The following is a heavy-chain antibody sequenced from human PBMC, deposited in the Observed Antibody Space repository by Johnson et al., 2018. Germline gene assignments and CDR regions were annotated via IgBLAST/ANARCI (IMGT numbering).Heavy chain of an antibody. J-gene: IGHJ3*02. Sequence: QVQLQESGPGLVKPSETLSLTCTVSGGSISSSSYYWGWIRQPPGKGLARIGSIYYSGSTNYNPSLKSRVTIAVQPSKNQFSLRLSSVTAADTAGYYCAIYSSGWYHAFDIWGQGTMVTVSS. CDR3: AIYSSGWYHAFDI. CDR2: IYYSGST. V-gene: IGHV4-39*07. CDR1: GGSISSSSYY. D-gene: IGHD6-19*01.